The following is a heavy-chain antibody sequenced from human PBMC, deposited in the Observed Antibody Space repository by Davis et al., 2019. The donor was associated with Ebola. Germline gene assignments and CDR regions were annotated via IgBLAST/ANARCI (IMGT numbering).Heavy chain of an antibody. CDR3: ARDSPLYYYGSGSYYTYWYFDL. V-gene: IGHV4-59*01. CDR1: GGSISSDY. CDR2: IYYSGST. Sequence: GSLRLSCTVSGGSISSDYWTWIRQPPGKGLEWIGYIYYSGSTNYNPSLKSRVTISVDTSKNQFSLKLGSVTAADTAVYYCARDSPLYYYGSGSYYTYWYFDLWGRGTLVTVSS. D-gene: IGHD3-10*01. J-gene: IGHJ2*01.